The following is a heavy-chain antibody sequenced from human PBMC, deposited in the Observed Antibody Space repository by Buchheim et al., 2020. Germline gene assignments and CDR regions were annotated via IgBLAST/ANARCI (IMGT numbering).Heavy chain of an antibody. CDR2: ISYDGSNK. Sequence: QVQLVESGGGVVQPGRSLRLSCAASGFTFSSYGMHWVRQAPGKGLEWVAVISYDGSNKYYADSVKGRFTISRDNSKNTPYLQMNSLRAEDTAVYYCAKALGYSSGWNDYWGQGTL. CDR3: AKALGYSSGWNDY. V-gene: IGHV3-30*18. J-gene: IGHJ4*02. CDR1: GFTFSSYG. D-gene: IGHD6-19*01.